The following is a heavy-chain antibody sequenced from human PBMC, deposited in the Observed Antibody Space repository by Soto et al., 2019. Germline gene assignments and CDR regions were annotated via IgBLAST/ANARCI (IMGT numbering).Heavy chain of an antibody. J-gene: IGHJ6*02. V-gene: IGHV3-30*18. Sequence: PGGSLRLSCAASGFTFSSYGMHWVRQAPGKGLEWVAVISYDGSNKYYADSVKGRFTISRDNSKNTLYLQMNSLRAEDTAVYYCAKDRGPLGYCTNGVCDDYYCYGMDVWGQGTTVTVSS. D-gene: IGHD2-8*01. CDR2: ISYDGSNK. CDR1: GFTFSSYG. CDR3: AKDRGPLGYCTNGVCDDYYCYGMDV.